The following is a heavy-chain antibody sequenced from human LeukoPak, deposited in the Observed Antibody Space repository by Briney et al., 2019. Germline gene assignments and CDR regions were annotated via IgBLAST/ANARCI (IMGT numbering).Heavy chain of an antibody. CDR2: IYYSGST. V-gene: IGHV4-59*12. CDR1: GGSISSYY. CDR3: ARDRRDYDILTGYYIGWFDP. Sequence: PSETLSLTCTVSGGSISSYYWSWIRQPPGKGLEWIGYIYYSGSTNYKSSLKSRVTISVDTSKNQFSLKLSSVTAADTAVYYCARDRRDYDILTGYYIGWFDPWGQGTLVTASS. J-gene: IGHJ5*02. D-gene: IGHD3-9*01.